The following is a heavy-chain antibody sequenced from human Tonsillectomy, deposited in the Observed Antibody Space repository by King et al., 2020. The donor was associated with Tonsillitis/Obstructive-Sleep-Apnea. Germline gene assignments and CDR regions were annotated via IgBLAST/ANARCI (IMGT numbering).Heavy chain of an antibody. Sequence: QLQESGPGLVKPSETLSLTCTVSGGSISSYYWSWIRPPPGKGLECIGYVDYSGDTNYNPSLKSRVTISVDTSKNQFSLKLSSVTAADTAVYYCATEGSFDAFDIWGQGTMVAVSS. J-gene: IGHJ3*02. CDR1: GGSISSYY. CDR3: ATEGSFDAFDI. V-gene: IGHV4-59*01. CDR2: VDYSGDT.